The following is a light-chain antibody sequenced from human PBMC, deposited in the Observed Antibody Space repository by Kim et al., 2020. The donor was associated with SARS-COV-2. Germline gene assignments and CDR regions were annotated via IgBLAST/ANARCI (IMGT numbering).Light chain of an antibody. CDR2: AAS. V-gene: IGKV1-39*01. CDR3: QQSYSTLVT. J-gene: IGKJ4*01. Sequence: ASVGDRVTITCRASQNISSYLNWYQQKPGKAPKLLIYAASSLQSGVPSRFSGSGSGTEFTLTISSLQPEDFATYYCQQSYSTLVTFGGGTKVDIK. CDR1: QNISSY.